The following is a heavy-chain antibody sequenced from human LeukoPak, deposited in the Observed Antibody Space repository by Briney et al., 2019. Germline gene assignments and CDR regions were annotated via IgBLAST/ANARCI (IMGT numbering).Heavy chain of an antibody. D-gene: IGHD4-17*01. CDR2: IYYSGST. J-gene: IGHJ5*02. Sequence: KPSETLSLTCTVSGGSISSSSYHWGWIRQPPGKGLEWIGSIYYSGSTYYNPSLKSRVTISVDTSKNQFSLKLSSVTAADTAVYYCAREDYGPNWFDPWGQGVLVTVSS. CDR3: AREDYGPNWFDP. V-gene: IGHV4-39*07. CDR1: GGSISSSSYH.